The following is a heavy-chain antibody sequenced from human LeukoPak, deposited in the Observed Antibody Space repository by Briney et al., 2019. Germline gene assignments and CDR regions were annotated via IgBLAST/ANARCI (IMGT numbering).Heavy chain of an antibody. V-gene: IGHV3-7*01. CDR1: GFTFSSYW. J-gene: IGHJ6*02. D-gene: IGHD3-9*01. Sequence: PGGSLRLSCAASGFTFSSYWMSWVRQAPGKGLEWVANIKQDGSEKYYVDSVKGRFTISRDNAKNSLYLQMNSLRAEDTAVYYCARDVVLRYFDWFYGMDVWGQGTTVTVSS. CDR3: ARDVVLRYFDWFYGMDV. CDR2: IKQDGSEK.